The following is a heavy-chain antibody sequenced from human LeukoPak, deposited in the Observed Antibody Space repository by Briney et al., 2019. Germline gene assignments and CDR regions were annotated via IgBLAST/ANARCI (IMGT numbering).Heavy chain of an antibody. CDR3: ARDVAHVVVTAIGYNWFDP. V-gene: IGHV4-4*07. J-gene: IGHJ5*02. D-gene: IGHD2-21*02. Sequence: SETLSLTCTVSGGSISSYYWSWIRQPAGKGLEWIGRIYTSGSTNYNPSLQSRVTMSVDTSNNQFSLKLSSVTAADTAVYYCARDVAHVVVTAIGYNWFDPWGQGTLVTVSS. CDR1: GGSISSYY. CDR2: IYTSGST.